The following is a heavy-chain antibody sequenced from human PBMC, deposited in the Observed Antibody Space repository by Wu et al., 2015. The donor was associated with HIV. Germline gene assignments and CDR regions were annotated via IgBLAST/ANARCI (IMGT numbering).Heavy chain of an antibody. V-gene: IGHV1-2*02. CDR3: ARRAYDSSGNWFDP. CDR2: INTNSGGT. Sequence: QVQLVQSGAEVKKPGASVKVSCKASGYTFTTYYMHWVRQAPGQGLEWMGWINTNSGGTTYAQKFQGRVTMTRDTSITTAYMELSSLRSDDTAVYFCARRAYDSSGNWFDPWGQGTLVTVSS. J-gene: IGHJ5*02. D-gene: IGHD3-22*01. CDR1: GYTFTTYY.